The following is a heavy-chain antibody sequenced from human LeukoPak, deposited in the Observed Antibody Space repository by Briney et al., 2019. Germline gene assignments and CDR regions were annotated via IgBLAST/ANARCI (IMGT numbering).Heavy chain of an antibody. CDR2: INPNSGGT. V-gene: IGHV1-2*02. CDR1: GYTFTGYY. J-gene: IGHJ4*02. Sequence: ASVKVSCKASGYTFTGYYMHWVRQAPGQGLEWMGWINPNSGGTNHAQKFQGRVTMTRDTSISTAYMELSRLRSDDTAVYYCARIDLGYCGSTSCSEYYFDYWGQGTLVTVSS. CDR3: ARIDLGYCGSTSCSEYYFDY. D-gene: IGHD2-2*01.